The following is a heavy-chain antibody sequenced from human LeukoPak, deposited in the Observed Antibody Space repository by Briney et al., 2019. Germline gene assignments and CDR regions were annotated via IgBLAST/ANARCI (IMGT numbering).Heavy chain of an antibody. V-gene: IGHV3-23*01. CDR2: ISDSGGGT. J-gene: IGHJ4*02. CDR3: AKKGATTGDFDY. CDR1: GFTFSSYV. D-gene: IGHD1-26*01. Sequence: GGSLRLSCAASGFTFSSYVMNWVRQAPGKGLEWVSGISDSGGGTYYADSVKGRFTISRDNSKNTLYLQMNSLRAEDTAVYYCAKKGATTGDFDYWGQGTLVTVSS.